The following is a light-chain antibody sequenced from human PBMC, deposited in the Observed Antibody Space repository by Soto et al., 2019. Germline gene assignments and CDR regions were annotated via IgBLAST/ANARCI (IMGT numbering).Light chain of an antibody. Sequence: QSALTQPASVSGSPGQSITISCTGTSSDVGGYNYVSWYQHHPGKAPKLMIYEVSNRPSGVSTRFSGSKSGNTASLTISGLQAEDEADYYCSSYTSSSTLYGFGTGTKVTVL. CDR3: SSYTSSSTLYG. CDR2: EVS. CDR1: SSDVGGYNY. J-gene: IGLJ1*01. V-gene: IGLV2-14*01.